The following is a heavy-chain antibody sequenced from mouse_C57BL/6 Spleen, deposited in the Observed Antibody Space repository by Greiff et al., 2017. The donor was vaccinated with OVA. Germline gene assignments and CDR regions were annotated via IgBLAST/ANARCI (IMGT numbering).Heavy chain of an antibody. CDR3: AREDWDVGYFDY. J-gene: IGHJ2*01. V-gene: IGHV1-52*01. D-gene: IGHD4-1*01. Sequence: VQLQQPGAELVRPGSSVKLSCKASGYTFPSYWMHWVKQRPIQGLEWIGNIDPSDSETHYNQKFKDKATLTVDKSSSTAYMQLSSLTSEDSAVYYCAREDWDVGYFDYWGQGTTLTVSS. CDR1: GYTFPSYW. CDR2: IDPSDSET.